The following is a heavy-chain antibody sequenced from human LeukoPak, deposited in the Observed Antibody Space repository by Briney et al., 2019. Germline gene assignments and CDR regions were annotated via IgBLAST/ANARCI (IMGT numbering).Heavy chain of an antibody. V-gene: IGHV4-4*02. J-gene: IGHJ4*02. CDR1: GGSISSSNW. CDR2: IYHSGST. D-gene: IGHD3-22*01. CDR3: VGGSSGYYYFDY. Sequence: SETLSLTCAVSGGSISSSNWWSWVRQPPGKGLEWIGEIYHSGSTNYNPSPKSRVTISVDKSKNQFSLKLSSVTAADTAVYYCVGGSSGYYYFDYWGQGTLVTVSS.